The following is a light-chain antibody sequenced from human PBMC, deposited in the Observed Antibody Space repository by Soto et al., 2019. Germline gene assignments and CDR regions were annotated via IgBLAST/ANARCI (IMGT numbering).Light chain of an antibody. CDR2: GAS. V-gene: IGKV3-20*01. Sequence: EIVLTQSPDTLSLSPGERATLSCRASQSISSSYLAWYQQKPGQAPRLLIYGASSRATGIPDRFSGSGSGTDFTLTISRLEPADSAMYYCQQYVRWMFGQGTKLEIK. CDR1: QSISSSY. CDR3: QQYVRWM. J-gene: IGKJ1*01.